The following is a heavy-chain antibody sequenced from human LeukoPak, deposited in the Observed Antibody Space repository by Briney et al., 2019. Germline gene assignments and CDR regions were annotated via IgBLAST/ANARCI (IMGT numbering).Heavy chain of an antibody. J-gene: IGHJ4*02. D-gene: IGHD3-22*01. CDR3: ARAPRDSSNYYMRYFDY. V-gene: IGHV4-38-2*01. CDR1: GYSISTDNY. CDR2: IHHSGSI. Sequence: PSETLSLTCAVSGYSISTDNYWGWIRQPPGKGLEWIGSIHHSGSIYYNPSLKGRVTTSVDTSKNQFSLKLNSVTAADTAAYFCARAPRDSSNYYMRYFDYWGQGTLVTVSS.